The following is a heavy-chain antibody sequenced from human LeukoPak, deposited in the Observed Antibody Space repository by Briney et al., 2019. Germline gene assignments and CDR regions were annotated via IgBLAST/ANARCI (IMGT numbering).Heavy chain of an antibody. CDR3: ARSNGDTAMVDFDY. J-gene: IGHJ4*02. CDR2: IPSDDDK. D-gene: IGHD5-18*01. V-gene: IGHV2-70*20. Sequence: SGPTLVTATQTVALTCVISGSAFSSSARWVSWVRQLPVEALERPAHIPSDDDKYYSTSLKTRLTISKDASKNQAVLTMTNMHPVDTATYYCARSNGDTAMVDFDYWGQGTLVTVSS. CDR1: GSAFSSSARW.